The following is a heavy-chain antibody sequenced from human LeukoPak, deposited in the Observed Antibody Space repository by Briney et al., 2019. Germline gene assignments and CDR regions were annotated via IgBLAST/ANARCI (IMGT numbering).Heavy chain of an antibody. Sequence: GSLRLSCAASGFTVSSNYMSWVRQAPGKGLEWVSVITSGGSTYYADSVKGRFTISRDDSKNTLYLQMNSLRAEDTAVYYCARDRRYSINSNYYYGMDVWGQGTTVTVSS. D-gene: IGHD6-13*01. V-gene: IGHV3-66*01. J-gene: IGHJ6*02. CDR3: ARDRRYSINSNYYYGMDV. CDR2: ITSGGST. CDR1: GFTVSSNY.